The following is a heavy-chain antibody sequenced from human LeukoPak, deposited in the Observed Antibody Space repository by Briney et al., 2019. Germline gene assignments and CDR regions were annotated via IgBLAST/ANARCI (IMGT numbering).Heavy chain of an antibody. Sequence: ASVKVSCKASGYTFTSYGISWVRQAPGQGLEWMGWISAYNGNTNHAQKLQGRVTMTTDTSTSTAYMELRSLRSNDTAVYYCARGGRQWLVTYYYYYGMDVWGQGTTVTVSS. V-gene: IGHV1-18*01. CDR1: GYTFTSYG. CDR3: ARGGRQWLVTYYYYYGMDV. D-gene: IGHD6-19*01. J-gene: IGHJ6*02. CDR2: ISAYNGNT.